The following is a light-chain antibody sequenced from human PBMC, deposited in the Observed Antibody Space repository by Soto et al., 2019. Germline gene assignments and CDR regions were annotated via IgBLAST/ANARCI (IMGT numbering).Light chain of an antibody. J-gene: IGKJ1*01. CDR2: GAS. CDR1: QSVSSCY. V-gene: IGKV3-20*01. Sequence: EIVLTQSPGTLSLSPGERATISCRAIQSVSSCYLAWYQQKPGQAPRLLIYGASSGATGIPDRFSGSGSGTDFTLTISRLEPEDFAVYYCQQYGSSPRTFGQGTKWIS. CDR3: QQYGSSPRT.